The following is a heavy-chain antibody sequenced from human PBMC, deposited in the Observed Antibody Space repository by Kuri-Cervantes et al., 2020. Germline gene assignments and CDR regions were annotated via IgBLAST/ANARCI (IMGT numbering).Heavy chain of an antibody. CDR3: AKDSEYCSGGSCYILVFFDY. CDR2: ISGSDGTT. V-gene: IGHV3-23*01. CDR1: GFTFNNNA. Sequence: GESLKISCAASGFTFNNNAMSWVRQAPGKGLEWVSAISGSDGTTYYADSVKGRFTISRDNSKNTLYLQMNSLRAEDTAVYYCAKDSEYCSGGSCYILVFFDYWGQGTLVTVSS. D-gene: IGHD2-15*01. J-gene: IGHJ4*02.